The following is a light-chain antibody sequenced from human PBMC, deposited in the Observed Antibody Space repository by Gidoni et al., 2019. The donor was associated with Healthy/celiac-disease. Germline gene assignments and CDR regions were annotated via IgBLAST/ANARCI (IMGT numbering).Light chain of an antibody. V-gene: IGLV2-8*01. J-gene: IGLJ3*02. CDR1: SSDVGGYNY. Sequence: QSALTQPHSASGAPGQAVTISCTGTSSDVGGYNYVPWYQHHPGKAPKLMIYEVSKRPSGVPDRFSGSKSGNTASLTVSGLQAEDEADYYCSSYAGSNNLGVFGGGTKLTVL. CDR2: EVS. CDR3: SSYAGSNNLGV.